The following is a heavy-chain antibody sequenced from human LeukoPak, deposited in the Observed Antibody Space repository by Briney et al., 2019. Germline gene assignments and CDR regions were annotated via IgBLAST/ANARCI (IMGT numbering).Heavy chain of an antibody. CDR2: IYYSGST. CDR3: ARDRGYGGNDY. CDR1: GGSISSYY. J-gene: IGHJ4*02. D-gene: IGHD4-23*01. V-gene: IGHV4-59*01. Sequence: PSETLSLTCTVSGGSISSYYWSWIRQPPGKGLEWIGYIYYSGSTNYNPSLKSRVTISVDTSKNQFSLKLSSVTAADTAVYYCARDRGYGGNDYWGQGTLVTVSS.